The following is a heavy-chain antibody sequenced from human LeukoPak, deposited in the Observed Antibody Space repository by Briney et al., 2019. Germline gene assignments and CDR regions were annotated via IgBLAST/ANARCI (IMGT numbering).Heavy chain of an antibody. D-gene: IGHD2-8*02. CDR3: ARVGLGVYAAQY. J-gene: IGHJ4*02. CDR2: IYHSGST. CDR1: GYSISSGYY. V-gene: IGHV4-38-2*02. Sequence: PSETLSLTCTVSGYSISSGYYWGWIRQPPGKGLEWIGSIYHSGSTYYNPSLKRRVTISVDTSKNQFSLKLSSVTAADTAAYYCARVGLGVYAAQYWGQGTLVTVSS.